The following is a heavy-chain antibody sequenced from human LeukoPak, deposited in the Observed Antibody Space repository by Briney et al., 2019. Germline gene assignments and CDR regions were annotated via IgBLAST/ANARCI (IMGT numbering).Heavy chain of an antibody. CDR1: GGSFSVYY. J-gene: IGHJ4*02. D-gene: IGHD3-3*01. Sequence: SETLSLTCAVYGGSFSVYYWSWIRQPPGKGLEWIGEINRGGSTNYNPSLKSRVTMSVDTSKNQFSLKLSSVTAADTAVYYCARESKYYDFWSGYYRPTSSFDYWGQGTLVTVSS. V-gene: IGHV4-34*01. CDR2: INRGGST. CDR3: ARESKYYDFWSGYYRPTSSFDY.